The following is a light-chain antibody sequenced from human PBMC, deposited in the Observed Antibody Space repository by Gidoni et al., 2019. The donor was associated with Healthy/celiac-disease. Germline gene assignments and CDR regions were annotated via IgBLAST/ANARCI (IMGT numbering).Light chain of an antibody. J-gene: IGLJ2*01. CDR3: CSYAGSSTSPGSV. CDR1: SSDVGSYNL. Sequence: QSALTQPASVSGSPGQSITISCTGTSSDVGSYNLVSWYQQHPGKAPKLMIYEGNKRPSGVSNRFSGSKSGNTASLTISGLQAEDEADYYCCSYAGSSTSPGSVFGGGTKLTVL. V-gene: IGLV2-23*01. CDR2: EGN.